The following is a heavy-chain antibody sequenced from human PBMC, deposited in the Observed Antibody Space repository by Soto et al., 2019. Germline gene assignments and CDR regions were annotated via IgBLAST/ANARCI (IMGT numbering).Heavy chain of an antibody. CDR1: GGTFSSYT. Sequence: SVKVSCKASGGTFSSYTISWVRQAPGRGLEWMGRIIPILGIANYAQKFQGRVTITADKSTSTAYMELSSLRSEDTAVYYCARAPVVPAAPWTSWFDPWGQGTLVTVSS. V-gene: IGHV1-69*02. D-gene: IGHD2-2*01. CDR3: ARAPVVPAAPWTSWFDP. CDR2: IIPILGIA. J-gene: IGHJ5*02.